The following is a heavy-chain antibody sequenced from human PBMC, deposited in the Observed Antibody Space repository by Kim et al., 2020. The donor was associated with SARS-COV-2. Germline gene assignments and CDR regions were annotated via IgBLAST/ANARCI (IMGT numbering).Heavy chain of an antibody. D-gene: IGHD4-17*01. J-gene: IGHJ2*01. CDR3: ASYYGDYWYYDL. CDR2: IYYSGST. Sequence: SETLSLTCTVSGGSVSSGNYYWSWIRQPPGKGLEWIGYIYYSGSTNYNPSLKSRVTTSVDKSKNQFSLKLRSVTAADTAVYYCASYYGDYWYYDLWGRGT. V-gene: IGHV4-61*01. CDR1: GGSVSSGNYY.